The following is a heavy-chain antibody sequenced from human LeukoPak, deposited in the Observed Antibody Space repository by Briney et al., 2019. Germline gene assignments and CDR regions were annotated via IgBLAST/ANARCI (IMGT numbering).Heavy chain of an antibody. D-gene: IGHD6-19*01. V-gene: IGHV4-61*02. Sequence: SETQSLTCTVSGGSISSGSYYWSWIRQPAGKGLEWIGRIYTSGSTNYNPSLKSRVTISVDTSKNQFSLKLSSVTAADTAVYYCARERSSGWYFAFDIWGQGTMVTVSS. CDR2: IYTSGST. CDR3: ARERSSGWYFAFDI. CDR1: GGSISSGSYY. J-gene: IGHJ3*02.